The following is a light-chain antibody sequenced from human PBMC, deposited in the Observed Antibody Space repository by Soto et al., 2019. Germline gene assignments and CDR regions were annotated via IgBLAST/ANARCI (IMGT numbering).Light chain of an antibody. J-gene: IGKJ4*01. Sequence: DIQMTQSPSTLSASVGDRVTITCRASQSISSWVAWYQQKPGKAPKLLIYKAYSLESRVPSSFTGSGSGTEFTLTISSLQPDDFAPYYCQQYNSYPLTFGGGTKVEIK. CDR1: QSISSW. CDR2: KAY. V-gene: IGKV1-5*03. CDR3: QQYNSYPLT.